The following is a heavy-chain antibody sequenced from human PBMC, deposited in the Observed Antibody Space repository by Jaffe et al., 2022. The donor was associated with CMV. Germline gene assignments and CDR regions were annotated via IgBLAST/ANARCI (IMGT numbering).Heavy chain of an antibody. J-gene: IGHJ6*02. CDR1: GFTFSNYA. CDR3: AKVCGTCYPTLIYYYYFTMDV. Sequence: EVQLLESGGGLVQPGGSLRLSCAASGFTFSNYAMNWVRQAPGKGLEWVSASSGGGDSTYYADSVKGRFTISRDNSKKMLYLQMNSLRAEDTAVYYCAKVCGTCYPTLIYYYYFTMDVWGQGTTVTVSS. D-gene: IGHD2-15*01. V-gene: IGHV3-23*01. CDR2: SSGGGDST.